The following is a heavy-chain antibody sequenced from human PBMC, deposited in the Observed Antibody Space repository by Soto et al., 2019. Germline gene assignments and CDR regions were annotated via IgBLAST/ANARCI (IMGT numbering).Heavy chain of an antibody. CDR3: ALPKTRYGYTFNAFDI. J-gene: IGHJ3*02. V-gene: IGHV2-5*02. CDR2: IYWDDDK. D-gene: IGHD5-12*01. Sequence: QITLKESGPTLVKPTQTLTLTCTFSGFSLSTSGVGVGWIRQPPGKALEWLALIYWDDDKRYSPSLKSRLTIPNXPXKXXVVLTTTNMDPVDTATYYCALPKTRYGYTFNAFDIWGQGTLVTVSS. CDR1: GFSLSTSGVG.